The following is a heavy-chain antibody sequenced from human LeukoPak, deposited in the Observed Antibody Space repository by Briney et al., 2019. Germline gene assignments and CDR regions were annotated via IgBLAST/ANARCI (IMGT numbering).Heavy chain of an antibody. CDR1: GCTFISYA. D-gene: IGHD6-19*01. Sequence: GGSLRLSCAASGCTFISYAMTWVRQAPGKGLEWVSVISGSGGSTYYADSVKGRFTVSRDNSKSTLYLQMNSLRGEDTALYYCAKFGRSGWSPFYFDYWGQGTLVTVSS. V-gene: IGHV3-23*01. CDR2: ISGSGGST. J-gene: IGHJ4*02. CDR3: AKFGRSGWSPFYFDY.